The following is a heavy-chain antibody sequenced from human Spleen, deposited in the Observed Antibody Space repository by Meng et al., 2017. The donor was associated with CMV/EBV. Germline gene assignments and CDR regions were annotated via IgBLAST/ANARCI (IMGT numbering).Heavy chain of an antibody. V-gene: IGHV1-8*02. CDR2: TNPNNGHT. D-gene: IGHD2-21*01. J-gene: IGHJ4*02. CDR1: GYTFTGYY. Sequence: ASVKVSCKASGYTFTGYYIQWVRQAPGQGLEWMGWTNPNNGHTGYAQNFQGRVTMTRNTSISTAYMELRSLRSDDTAVYYCARVCAESVEDCYYFDHWGQGTLVTVSS. CDR3: ARVCAESVEDCYYFDH.